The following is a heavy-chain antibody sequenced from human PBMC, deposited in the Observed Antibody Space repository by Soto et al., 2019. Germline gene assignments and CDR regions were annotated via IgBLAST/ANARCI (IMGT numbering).Heavy chain of an antibody. CDR1: GYTFTSYD. D-gene: IGHD1-26*01. Sequence: ASVKVSCKASGYTFTSYDINWVRQATGQGLEWMGWMNPNSGNTGYAQKFQGRVTMTRNTSISTAYMELISLRSEDTAVYYCAGGPLYCEDEDYWGQGTLVTVSS. CDR2: MNPNSGNT. J-gene: IGHJ4*02. V-gene: IGHV1-8*01. CDR3: AGGPLYCEDEDY.